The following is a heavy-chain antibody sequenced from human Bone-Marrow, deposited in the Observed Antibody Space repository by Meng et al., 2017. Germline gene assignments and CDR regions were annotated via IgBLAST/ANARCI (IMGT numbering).Heavy chain of an antibody. CDR3: ARGGHGGDNPDY. J-gene: IGHJ4*02. V-gene: IGHV3-7*01. Sequence: GGSLRLSCAASGFTFSSYWMSWVRQAPGKGLEFVANIKQDGRDIYYVDSVKGRFTIFRDNAKNSLYLQMNSLRAEDTAVYFCARGGHGGDNPDYWGQGTLVTVSS. CDR2: IKQDGRDI. CDR1: GFTFSSYW. D-gene: IGHD2-21*02.